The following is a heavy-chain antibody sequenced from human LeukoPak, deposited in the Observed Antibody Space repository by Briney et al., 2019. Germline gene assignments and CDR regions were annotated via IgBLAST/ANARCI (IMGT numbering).Heavy chain of an antibody. CDR2: VSNSGQP. V-gene: IGHV4-59*01. CDR1: GGSMSDSY. CDR3: ARDRWSLSRKTWFYYGMDV. J-gene: IGHJ6*02. Sequence: SETLSLTCTVSGGSMSDSYWSWIRQSPGKGLEWIGYVSNSGQPDYSPSLKSQVTILADTSKNQWSLILNSVTAADTAVYYCARDRWSLSRKTWFYYGMDVWGQGITVTVSS. D-gene: IGHD3-9*01.